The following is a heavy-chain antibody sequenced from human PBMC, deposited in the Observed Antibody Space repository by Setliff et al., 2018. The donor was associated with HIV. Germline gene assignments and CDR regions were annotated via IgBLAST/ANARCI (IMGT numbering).Heavy chain of an antibody. Sequence: PSETLSLTCAVSGYSISSGCYWGWIRQPPGKGLEWIGSMYHTGSTYYSPSLNSRFTISVDTSKNQFSLKLRSVTAADTAVYYCARHICGTTACYAVDVWGPGTMVTVSS. CDR2: MYHTGST. CDR1: GYSISSGCY. J-gene: IGHJ3*01. V-gene: IGHV4-38-2*01. CDR3: ARHICGTTACYAVDV. D-gene: IGHD2-2*01.